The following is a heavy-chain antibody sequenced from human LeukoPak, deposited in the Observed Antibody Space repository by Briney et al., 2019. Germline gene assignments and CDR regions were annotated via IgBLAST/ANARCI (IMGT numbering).Heavy chain of an antibody. D-gene: IGHD5-12*01. CDR1: GGSISSHY. CDR2: IYYSGST. J-gene: IGHJ4*02. CDR3: AREYSGYDFDF. V-gene: IGHV4-59*11. Sequence: SETLSLTCTVSGGSISSHYWSWIRQPPGKGLEWIGYIYYSGSTNYNPSLKSRVTISVDTSKSQFSLKLTSVTAADTAVYYCAREYSGYDFDFWGPGTLVTVSS.